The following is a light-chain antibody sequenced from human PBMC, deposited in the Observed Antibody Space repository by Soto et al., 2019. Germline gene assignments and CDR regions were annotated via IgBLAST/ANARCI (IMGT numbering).Light chain of an antibody. J-gene: IGKJ4*01. Sequence: EIVLTQSPGTLSLSPGERATLSCRASQSVSSSFLAWYQQKPGQAPRLLIYGASSRATGIPDRFSGSGSGTDFTLTISRLEAEDVAVYYCQQYGSSPLTFGGGNKVEIK. V-gene: IGKV3-20*01. CDR2: GAS. CDR3: QQYGSSPLT. CDR1: QSVSSSF.